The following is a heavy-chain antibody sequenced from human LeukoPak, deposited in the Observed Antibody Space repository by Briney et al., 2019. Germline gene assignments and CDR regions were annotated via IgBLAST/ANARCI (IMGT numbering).Heavy chain of an antibody. D-gene: IGHD6-6*01. Sequence: GGSLRLSCVASGFTFSSRDWMTWVRQAPGKGLEWVANIKQDGSEKNYVDSVKGRFTISRDNAKNSLYLQMHSLRAEDTALYYCARDALVAARLGWFDPWGQGTLVTVSS. CDR1: GFTFSSRDW. CDR3: ARDALVAARLGWFDP. V-gene: IGHV3-7*03. J-gene: IGHJ5*02. CDR2: IKQDGSEK.